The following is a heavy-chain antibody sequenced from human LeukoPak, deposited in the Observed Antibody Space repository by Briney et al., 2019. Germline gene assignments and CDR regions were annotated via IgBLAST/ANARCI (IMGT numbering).Heavy chain of an antibody. Sequence: SETLSLTCAVYGGSFSGYYWSWIRQPPGKGLEWIGEINHSGSTNYNPSLKSRVTISVDTSKNQFSLKLSSVTAADTAVYYCARVSPYGIAAPGPLDYWGQGTLVTVSS. CDR1: GGSFSGYY. CDR3: ARVSPYGIAAPGPLDY. V-gene: IGHV4-34*01. D-gene: IGHD6-6*01. J-gene: IGHJ4*02. CDR2: INHSGST.